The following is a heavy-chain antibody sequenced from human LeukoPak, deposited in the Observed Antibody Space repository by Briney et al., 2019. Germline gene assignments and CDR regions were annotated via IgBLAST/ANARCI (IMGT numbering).Heavy chain of an antibody. J-gene: IGHJ3*01. CDR3: TRVIDDYGDYVLSSAFDV. D-gene: IGHD4-17*01. V-gene: IGHV7-4-1*02. CDR1: GYTFTSYA. Sequence: ASVKVSCKASGYTFTSYAMSWVRQAPGQGLEWIGWINTNIGNPTYAQAFTGRFVFSLDTSVSTAYLHISSLKAEDTAVYYCTRVIDDYGDYVLSSAFDVWGQGTMVTVSS. CDR2: INTNIGNP.